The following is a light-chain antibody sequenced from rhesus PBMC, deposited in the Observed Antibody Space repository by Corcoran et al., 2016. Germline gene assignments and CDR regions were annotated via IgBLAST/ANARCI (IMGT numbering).Light chain of an antibody. CDR1: SSDISGYNR. CDR3: SSYASPTTFS. J-gene: IGLJ1*01. V-gene: IGLV2-13*03. Sequence: QAAPTQSPSVSGSPGQSVTISRPGTSSDISGYNRVSWYQQHPGKAPKLMIYEVSERPSGVSDRFSGSKSGNTASLTVSGLPAEDEADYYCSSYASPTTFSFGAGTRLTVL. CDR2: EVS.